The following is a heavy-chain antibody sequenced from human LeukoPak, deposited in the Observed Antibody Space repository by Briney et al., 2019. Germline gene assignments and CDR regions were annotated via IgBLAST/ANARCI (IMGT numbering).Heavy chain of an antibody. V-gene: IGHV4-4*07. J-gene: IGHJ5*02. D-gene: IGHD3-16*01. CDR2: IHTSWTT. CDR3: ARGDYYDGGGRNWFDP. Sequence: PSETLSLTCTLSGDSMSSYYWNFIRQPAGKGLEWIGRIHTSWTTYYNPSLKSRSTMSVDTSRNQFSLRLTSVTAADTAVYYCARGDYYDGGGRNWFDPWGQGTLVTVSS. CDR1: GDSMSSYY.